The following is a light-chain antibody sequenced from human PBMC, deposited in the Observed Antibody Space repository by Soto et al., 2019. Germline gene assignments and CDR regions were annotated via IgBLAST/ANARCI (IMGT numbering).Light chain of an antibody. J-gene: IGKJ2*01. CDR3: QQSYTTPYT. Sequence: DIQMTQSPSSLSVSLGDRVTITCRASQNIDSYLNWYQQKPGKAPKLLIYAASSLQSGVPSGFSGSGSGTDFTLTISSLQPEDVATYYCQQSYTTPYTFGQWTKLEIK. CDR1: QNIDSY. CDR2: AAS. V-gene: IGKV1-39*01.